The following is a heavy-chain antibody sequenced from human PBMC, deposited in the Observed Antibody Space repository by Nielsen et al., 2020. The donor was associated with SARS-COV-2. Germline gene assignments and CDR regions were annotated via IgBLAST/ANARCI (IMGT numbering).Heavy chain of an antibody. CDR2: INHSGST. V-gene: IGHV4-34*01. CDR1: GGSFSGYY. D-gene: IGHD3-22*01. Sequence: SETLSLTCAVYGGSFSGYYWSWIRQPPGKGLEWIGEINHSGSTNYNPSLKSRVTISVDTSKNQFSLKLSSVTAADTAVYYCARVRSDSSGYYYATFDYWGQGTLVTVSS. CDR3: ARVRSDSSGYYYATFDY. J-gene: IGHJ4*02.